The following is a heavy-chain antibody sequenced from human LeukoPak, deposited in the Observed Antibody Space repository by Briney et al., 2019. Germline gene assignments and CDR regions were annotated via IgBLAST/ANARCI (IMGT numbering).Heavy chain of an antibody. V-gene: IGHV3-15*01. CDR1: GFTFSDAW. CDR3: TSRAMIRGVIPFDY. CDR2: IRSKTDVGTI. D-gene: IGHD3-10*01. J-gene: IGHJ4*02. Sequence: GGSLRLSCAVSGFTFSDAWMSWVRQAPGKGLEWVGRIRSKTDVGTIDYAAPMKGRFTISRDDSKNTVYLQMNSLKTEDTAVYYCTSRAMIRGVIPFDYWGQGTLVTVSS.